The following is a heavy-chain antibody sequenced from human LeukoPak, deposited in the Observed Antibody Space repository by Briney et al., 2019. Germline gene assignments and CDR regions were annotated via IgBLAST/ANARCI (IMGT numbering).Heavy chain of an antibody. CDR2: ISRNSSSI. J-gene: IGHJ4*02. Sequence: SLRLSCAASGFSLDDYATRWIRQAPGRGLEWVSGISRNSSSIGYTDSVKGRFTPSTDTTTKSPYLQMNSLRAEDTALYYCAKEGGRGYGSGGFFDYCGQGTLVTVSS. V-gene: IGHV3-9*01. CDR1: GFSLDDYA. D-gene: IGHD4-17*01. CDR3: AKEGGRGYGSGGFFDY.